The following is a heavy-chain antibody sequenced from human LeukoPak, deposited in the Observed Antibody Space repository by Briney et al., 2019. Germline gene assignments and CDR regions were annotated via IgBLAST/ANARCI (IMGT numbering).Heavy chain of an antibody. CDR2: IIPVFGTA. CDR1: GYTFTSYY. Sequence: SVKVSCKASGYTFTSYYMHWVRQAPGQGLEWMGGIIPVFGTANYAQKFQGRVTITADKSSTTVYMELSSLRSEDTAVYYCASPPVPQAAAITPGYFYYYMDVWGKGTTVTVSS. V-gene: IGHV1-69*06. D-gene: IGHD6-13*01. CDR3: ASPPVPQAAAITPGYFYYYMDV. J-gene: IGHJ6*03.